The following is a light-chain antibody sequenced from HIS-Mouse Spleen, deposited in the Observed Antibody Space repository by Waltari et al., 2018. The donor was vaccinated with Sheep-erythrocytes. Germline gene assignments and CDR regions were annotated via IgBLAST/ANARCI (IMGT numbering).Light chain of an antibody. V-gene: IGLV2-11*01. CDR2: DVS. J-gene: IGLJ3*02. CDR3: CSYAGSYTVWV. Sequence: QSALTQPRSVSGSPGQSVTISCTGTSSDVGGYNYFSWYQHHPGKAPKLMIYDVSKRPSGVHDRVAGSKSGNTASLTISGLQAEDEADYYCCSYAGSYTVWVFGGGTRLTVL. CDR1: SSDVGGYNY.